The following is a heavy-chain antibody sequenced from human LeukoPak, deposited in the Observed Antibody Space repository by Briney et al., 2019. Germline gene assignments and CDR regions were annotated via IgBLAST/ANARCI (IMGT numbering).Heavy chain of an antibody. J-gene: IGHJ3*02. CDR1: GFTFSSYG. Sequence: GGSLRLSCAASGFTFSSYGMHWVRQAPGKGLEWVAVIWYDGSNKYYADSVKGRFTISRDNSKNTLYLQMNSLRAEDTAVYYGARAPQRQRPSDAFDIWGQGTMVTVSS. CDR2: IWYDGSNK. V-gene: IGHV3-33*01. CDR3: ARAPQRQRPSDAFDI. D-gene: IGHD5-18*01.